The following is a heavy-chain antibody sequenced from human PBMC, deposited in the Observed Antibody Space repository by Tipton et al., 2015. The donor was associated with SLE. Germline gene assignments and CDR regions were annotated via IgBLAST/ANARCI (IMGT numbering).Heavy chain of an antibody. CDR2: NNHSGNT. J-gene: IGHJ2*01. D-gene: IGHD3-3*01. V-gene: IGHV4-39*01. CDR1: GDSVSSNSYY. CDR3: ARQYHDFWSGLYWHFDL. Sequence: TLSLTCSVSGDSVSSNSYYWGWIRQSPGRGLEWIAINNHSGNTQYNPSLKIRVSLSLDTSKKQVSLKMTSVTAADTAVYYCARQYHDFWSGLYWHFDLWGRGTLVTVSS.